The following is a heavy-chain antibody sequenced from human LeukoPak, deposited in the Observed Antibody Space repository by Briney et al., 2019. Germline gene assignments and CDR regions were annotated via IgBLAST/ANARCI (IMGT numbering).Heavy chain of an antibody. Sequence: PGGSLRLSCVASEFTFSSYAMTWVRQAPGKGLEWVSSISGSSGSTYYADSVKGRFTISRDNSKNTLYLQMSSLRAEDTAVYYCAKDIVVVPAGSDAFDIWGQGTMVTVSS. CDR2: ISGSSGST. J-gene: IGHJ3*02. D-gene: IGHD2-2*01. CDR1: EFTFSSYA. CDR3: AKDIVVVPAGSDAFDI. V-gene: IGHV3-23*01.